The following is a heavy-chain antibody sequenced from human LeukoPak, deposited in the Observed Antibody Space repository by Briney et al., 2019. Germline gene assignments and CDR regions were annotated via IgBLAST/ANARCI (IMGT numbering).Heavy chain of an antibody. Sequence: PGRSLRLSCAASGFTFSSYAMSWVRQAPGKGLEWVSAISGSGGSTYYADSVKGRFTISRDNSKNTLYLQMNSLRAEDTAVYYCAKRYYDSSGYYLNWGQGTLVTVSS. J-gene: IGHJ4*02. CDR1: GFTFSSYA. CDR3: AKRYYDSSGYYLN. V-gene: IGHV3-23*01. CDR2: ISGSGGST. D-gene: IGHD3-22*01.